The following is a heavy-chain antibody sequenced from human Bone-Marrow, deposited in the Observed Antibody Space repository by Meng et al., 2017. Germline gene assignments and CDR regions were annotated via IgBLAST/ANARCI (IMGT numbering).Heavy chain of an antibody. CDR3: ARGLPIQH. V-gene: IGHV1-8*03. J-gene: IGHJ1*01. CDR1: RYTFTSND. Sequence: QVQLVQSGGGGQEAGASVKVACKTTRYTFTSNDFNRVRQAPGPGLEWMGWINPHSGDAGYAQKFQGRVTITMNTSISTAYMELSSLRSEDTAVYYCARGLPIQHWGQGTLVTVSS. CDR2: INPHSGDA.